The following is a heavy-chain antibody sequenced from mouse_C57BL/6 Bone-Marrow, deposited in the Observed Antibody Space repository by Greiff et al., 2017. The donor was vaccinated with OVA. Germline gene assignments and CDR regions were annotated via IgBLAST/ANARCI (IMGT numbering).Heavy chain of an antibody. J-gene: IGHJ1*03. CDR1: GYAFSSSW. Sequence: VQRVESGPELVKPGASVKISCKASGYAFSSSWLNWVKQRPGKGLEWIGRIYPGDGDTNYNGKFKGKAILTADKSSSTAYMQLSSLTSEDSAVXFCARSPPNRDYWYFDVWGTGTTVTVSS. V-gene: IGHV1-82*01. CDR2: IYPGDGDT. D-gene: IGHD4-1*01. CDR3: ARSPPNRDYWYFDV.